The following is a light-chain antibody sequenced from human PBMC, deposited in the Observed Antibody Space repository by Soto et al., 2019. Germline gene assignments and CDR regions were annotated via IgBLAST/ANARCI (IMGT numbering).Light chain of an antibody. CDR3: QQYGGSPPYT. V-gene: IGKV3-20*01. J-gene: IGKJ2*01. CDR2: GAS. Sequence: EIVLTQSPGTLSLSPGERATLSCRASQSVSSSYLAWYQQKPGQAPRHLIYGASSRATGVPARFSGSGSGTDFTLTISRLEPEDFAAYYCQQYGGSPPYTFGQGTKLEIK. CDR1: QSVSSSY.